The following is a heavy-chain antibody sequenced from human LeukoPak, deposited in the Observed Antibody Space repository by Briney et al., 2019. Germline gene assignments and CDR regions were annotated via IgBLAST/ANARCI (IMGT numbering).Heavy chain of an antibody. V-gene: IGHV3-23*01. J-gene: IGHJ4*02. CDR2: ISGSGGST. D-gene: IGHD3-9*01. CDR3: AKAANYDILTGYYLAY. Sequence: GGSLRLSCAASGFTFSSYAMSWVRQAPGKGLEVGSAISGSGGSTYYADSVKGRFTISRDNSKNTLYLQMNSLRAEDTAIYYCAKAANYDILTGYYLAYWGQGTLVTVSS. CDR1: GFTFSSYA.